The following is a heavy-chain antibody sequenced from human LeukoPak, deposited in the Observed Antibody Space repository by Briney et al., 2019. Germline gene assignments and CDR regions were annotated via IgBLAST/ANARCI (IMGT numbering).Heavy chain of an antibody. D-gene: IGHD3-10*01. Sequence: ASVKVSCKASGYTFTRYYMHWVRQAPGQGLEWMGIINPSGGSTSYAQKFQGRVTMTRDTSTSTVYMELSSLRSEDTAVYYCARDLVGYYGSGSYYISDAFDIWGQGTMVTVSS. CDR3: ARDLVGYYGSGSYYISDAFDI. CDR2: INPSGGST. V-gene: IGHV1-46*01. J-gene: IGHJ3*02. CDR1: GYTFTRYY.